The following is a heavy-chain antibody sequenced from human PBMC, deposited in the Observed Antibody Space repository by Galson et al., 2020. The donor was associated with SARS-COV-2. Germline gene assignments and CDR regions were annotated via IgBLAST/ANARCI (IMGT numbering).Heavy chain of an antibody. D-gene: IGHD3-3*01. CDR2: IWYDGSNK. CDR1: GFTFSSYG. CDR3: ARDAGYYDIWRCGRDV. V-gene: IGHV3-33*01. Sequence: PGGSLRLSCAASGFTFSSYGMHWVRQAPGKGLEWVAVIWYDGSNKYYADSVKGRFTISRDNSKNTLYLQMNSLRAEDSAVYYCARDAGYYDIWRCGRDVWGQGITVTFCS. J-gene: IGHJ6*02.